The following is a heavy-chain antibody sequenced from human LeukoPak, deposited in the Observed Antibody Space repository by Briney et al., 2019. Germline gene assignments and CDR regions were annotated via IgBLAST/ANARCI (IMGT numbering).Heavy chain of an antibody. J-gene: IGHJ4*02. CDR3: ASHTNYGGNPGDY. V-gene: IGHV3-21*01. D-gene: IGHD4-23*01. CDR1: GFTFSSYS. CDR2: ISSSSSYI. Sequence: GGSLRLSCAASGFTFSSYSMNWVRQAPGKGLEWVSSISSSSSYIYYADSVKGRFTISRDNAKNSLYLQMNSLRAEDTAVYYCASHTNYGGNPGDYWGQRTLVTVSS.